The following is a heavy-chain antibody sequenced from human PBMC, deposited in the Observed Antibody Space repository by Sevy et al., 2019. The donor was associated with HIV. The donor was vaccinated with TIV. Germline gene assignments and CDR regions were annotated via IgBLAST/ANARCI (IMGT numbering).Heavy chain of an antibody. J-gene: IGHJ4*02. D-gene: IGHD2-15*01. CDR3: ARQRFAGSYSAFDY. Sequence: SETLSLTCTVSGGSISTSDFYWGWIRQSPGKGLEWIGSIFNSGITYYNPALKGRVTISVDTYKNQFSLRVNSVTAADAAVYYCARQRFAGSYSAFDYWGQGALVTVSS. V-gene: IGHV4-39*01. CDR2: IFNSGIT. CDR1: GGSISTSDFY.